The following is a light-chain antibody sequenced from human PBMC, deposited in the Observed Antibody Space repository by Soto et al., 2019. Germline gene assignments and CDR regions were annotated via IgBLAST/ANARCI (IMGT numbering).Light chain of an antibody. Sequence: EIVLTQSPATLSVSPGERATLSCRASQSVSNYLAWYQQKPGQAPRLLIYDASNRATGVPARFSGSGSGTDFTLTISWLEPEDFAVYYCQKGGTFGQGTKLEIQ. CDR2: DAS. CDR3: QKGGT. CDR1: QSVSNY. J-gene: IGKJ2*01. V-gene: IGKV3-11*01.